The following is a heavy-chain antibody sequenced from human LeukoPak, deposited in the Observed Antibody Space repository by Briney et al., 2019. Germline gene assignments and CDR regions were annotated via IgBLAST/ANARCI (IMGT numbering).Heavy chain of an antibody. CDR1: GFTFSRYW. D-gene: IGHD3-9*01. J-gene: IGHJ5*01. V-gene: IGHV3-74*01. CDR2: ITSDGSST. CDR3: ARGSIAYEILTAFDS. Sequence: PGGSLRLSCEASGFTFSRYWMHWVRQAPGKGLVWVSRITSDGSSTTYADSVKGRFTISRANSKNTLYLQMASLRPDDMGVYYCARGSIAYEILTAFDSWGQGTLVTISA.